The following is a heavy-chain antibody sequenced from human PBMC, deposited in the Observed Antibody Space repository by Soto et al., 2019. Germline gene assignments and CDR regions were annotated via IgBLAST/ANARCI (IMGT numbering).Heavy chain of an antibody. D-gene: IGHD3-22*01. CDR2: ITPFNGNT. CDR1: GYTFTYRY. CDR3: ARDSSGYASDAFDI. Sequence: SVKFSCKASGYTFTYRYLHWLRQAPGQALEWMGWITPFNGNTHYAQKLQDRVTITRDRSMSTAYMELSSLRSEDTAMYYCARDSSGYASDAFDIWGQGTMVTVSS. J-gene: IGHJ3*02. V-gene: IGHV1-45*02.